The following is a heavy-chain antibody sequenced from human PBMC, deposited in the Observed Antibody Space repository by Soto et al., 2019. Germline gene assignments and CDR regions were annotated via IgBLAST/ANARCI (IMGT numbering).Heavy chain of an antibody. Sequence: QVQLQESGPGLVKPSGTLSLTCAVSGGSISSSNWWSWVRQPPGKVLEWIGAIYHSGRTNYNPSLKSGFNISVHKAKNQFSLKLSSVSGADTAVYYCARVGRRGSSWYESASGFDYWGQGTLVTVSS. J-gene: IGHJ4*02. V-gene: IGHV4-4*02. D-gene: IGHD6-13*01. CDR3: ARVGRRGSSWYESASGFDY. CDR2: IYHSGRT. CDR1: GGSISSSNW.